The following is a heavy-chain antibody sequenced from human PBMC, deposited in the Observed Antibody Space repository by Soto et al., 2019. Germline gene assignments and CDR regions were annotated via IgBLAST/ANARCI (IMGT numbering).Heavy chain of an antibody. J-gene: IGHJ3*02. D-gene: IGHD3-10*01. CDR3: ARAGDYYDAFDI. CDR2: IYHSGST. Sequence: QLQLQESGSGLVKHSQTLSLTCAVSGGSISSGGYSWSWIRQPPGKGLEWIGYIYHSGSTYYNPSLKSRVTISVDRSKNQFSLKLSYVTAADTAVYYCARAGDYYDAFDIWGQGTMVTVSS. CDR1: GGSISSGGYS. V-gene: IGHV4-30-2*01.